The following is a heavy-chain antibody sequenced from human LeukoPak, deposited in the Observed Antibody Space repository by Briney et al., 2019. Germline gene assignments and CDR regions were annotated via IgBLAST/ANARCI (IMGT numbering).Heavy chain of an antibody. J-gene: IGHJ6*03. V-gene: IGHV4-61*02. CDR1: GGSISSGSYY. CDR2: IYASGST. Sequence: SETLSLTCTVSGGSISSGSYYWSWIRQPAGKGLEWIGRIYASGSTNYNPSLKSRVTISVDTSKNQFSLKLSSVTAADTAVYYCAKSYYDFWSGYYTGMGYYYYMDVWGKGTTVTVSS. CDR3: AKSYYDFWSGYYTGMGYYYYMDV. D-gene: IGHD3-3*01.